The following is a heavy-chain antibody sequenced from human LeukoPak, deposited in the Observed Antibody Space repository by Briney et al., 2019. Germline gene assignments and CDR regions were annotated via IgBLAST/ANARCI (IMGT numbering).Heavy chain of an antibody. V-gene: IGHV1-18*01. CDR1: GYTFTSYG. Sequence: EASVNVSCTASGYTFTSYGISWVRQAPGQGLEWMGWISAYNGNTNYAQKLQGRVTMTTDTSTSTAYMELRSLRSDDTAVYYCARDAVVVVAATRADYYYYGMDVWGQGTTVTVSS. D-gene: IGHD2-15*01. CDR3: ARDAVVVVAATRADYYYYGMDV. J-gene: IGHJ6*02. CDR2: ISAYNGNT.